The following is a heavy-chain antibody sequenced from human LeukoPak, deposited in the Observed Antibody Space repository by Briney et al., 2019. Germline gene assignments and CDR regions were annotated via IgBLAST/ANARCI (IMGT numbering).Heavy chain of an antibody. CDR1: GYTFTGYY. V-gene: IGHV1-2*02. Sequence: ASVKVSCKASGYTFTGYYIHWVRQAPGQGLEWMGWINPNSGGTNYAQKFQGRVTMTRDTSISTAYMELSRLRSDDTAVYYCASVRDGLRPSTPFDYWGQGTLATVSS. D-gene: IGHD5-12*01. J-gene: IGHJ4*02. CDR3: ASVRDGLRPSTPFDY. CDR2: INPNSGGT.